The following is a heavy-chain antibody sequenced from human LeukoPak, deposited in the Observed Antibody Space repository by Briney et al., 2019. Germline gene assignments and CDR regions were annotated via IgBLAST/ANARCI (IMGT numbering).Heavy chain of an antibody. CDR3: ARDRRQWELLFSEPFDY. Sequence: PGGSLRLSCAASGFTFSSHGMNWVRQAPGKGLEWVSGISPSGGITYYTDSVKGRFTISRDNSKNTVSLQMNSLRAEDTAVYYCARDRRQWELLFSEPFDYWGQGTLVTVSS. CDR1: GFTFSSHG. D-gene: IGHD1-26*01. V-gene: IGHV3-23*01. J-gene: IGHJ4*02. CDR2: ISPSGGIT.